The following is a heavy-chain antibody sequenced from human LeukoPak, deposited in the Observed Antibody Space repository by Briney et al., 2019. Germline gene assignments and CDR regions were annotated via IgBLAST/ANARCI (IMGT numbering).Heavy chain of an antibody. D-gene: IGHD4-11*01. CDR2: ISSSSSYT. J-gene: IGHJ4*02. CDR1: GFIFSDYY. Sequence: PGGSLRLSCAASGFIFSDYYMSWIRQAPGKGLEWVSYISSSSSYTNYADSVKGRFTTSRDNAKNSLYLQMNSLRAEDTAVYYCARGGMTTVTIPDYWGQGTLVTVSS. V-gene: IGHV3-11*06. CDR3: ARGGMTTVTIPDY.